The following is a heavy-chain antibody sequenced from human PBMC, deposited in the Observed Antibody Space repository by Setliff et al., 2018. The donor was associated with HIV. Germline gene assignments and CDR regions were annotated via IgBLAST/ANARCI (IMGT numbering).Heavy chain of an antibody. J-gene: IGHJ6*03. D-gene: IGHD3-22*01. Sequence: SETLSLTCAVYGGSFSGYYWSWIRQPPGKGLGWIGEINHSGSTNYNPSLKSRVTISVDTSKNQFSLKLSSVTAADTAVYYCARGITMISAGYYYYYMDVWGKGTTVTVS. CDR1: GGSFSGYY. CDR3: ARGITMISAGYYYYYMDV. CDR2: INHSGST. V-gene: IGHV4-34*01.